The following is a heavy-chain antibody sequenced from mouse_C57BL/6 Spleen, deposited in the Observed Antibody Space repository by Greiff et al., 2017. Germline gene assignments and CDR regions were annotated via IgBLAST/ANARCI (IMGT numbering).Heavy chain of an antibody. D-gene: IGHD2-5*01. J-gene: IGHJ2*01. V-gene: IGHV5-4*01. CDR1: GFTFSSYA. CDR2: ISDGGSYT. CDR3: AREYYSNYVDY. Sequence: EVKLVESGGGLVKPGGSLKLSCAASGFTFSSYAMSWVRQTPEKRLEWVATISDGGSYTYYPDNVKGRFTISRDNAKNNLYLQMSHLKSEDTAMYYCAREYYSNYVDYWGQGTTLTVSS.